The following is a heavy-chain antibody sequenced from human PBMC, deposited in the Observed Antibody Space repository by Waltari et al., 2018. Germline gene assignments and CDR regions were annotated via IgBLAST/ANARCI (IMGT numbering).Heavy chain of an antibody. J-gene: IGHJ4*02. V-gene: IGHV4-59*11. D-gene: IGHD2-21*01. CDR2: IYYSGST. CDR1: GGSISSHY. Sequence: QVQLQESGPGLVKPSETLSLTCTVSGGSISSHYWSWIRQPPGKGLEWIGYIYYSGSTNYNPSLKSRVTISVDTSKNQFSLKLSSVTAADTAVSYCARGRYCGGDCLYYFDYWGQGTLVTVSS. CDR3: ARGRYCGGDCLYYFDY.